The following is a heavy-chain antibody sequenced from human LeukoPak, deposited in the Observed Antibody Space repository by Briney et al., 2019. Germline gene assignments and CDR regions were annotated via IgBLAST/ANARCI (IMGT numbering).Heavy chain of an antibody. V-gene: IGHV3-66*01. CDR1: GFTISSNY. J-gene: IGHJ4*02. CDR3: AKERSLEIAVAGTIFDY. D-gene: IGHD6-19*01. Sequence: PGWALRLSCAASGFTISSNYMGWVRQAPGKGLEWVSVIYSGGATYYADSVKGRFTISRDNSENMIYLEMSSLKAEDTAVYYCAKERSLEIAVAGTIFDYWGQGTLVTVSS. CDR2: IYSGGAT.